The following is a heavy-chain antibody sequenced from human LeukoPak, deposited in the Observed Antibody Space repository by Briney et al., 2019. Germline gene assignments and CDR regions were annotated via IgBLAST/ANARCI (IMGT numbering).Heavy chain of an antibody. CDR1: GGSFSGYY. J-gene: IGHJ6*02. Sequence: SETLSLTCAVYGGSFSGYYWSWIRQPPGKGLEWIGEINHSGSTNYKPSLKSRVTISVDTSKNQFSLKLSSVTAADTAVYYCARGDYMTMVRGAPRYYYGMDVWGQGTMVTISS. CDR2: INHSGST. CDR3: ARGDYMTMVRGAPRYYYGMDV. V-gene: IGHV4-34*01. D-gene: IGHD3-10*01.